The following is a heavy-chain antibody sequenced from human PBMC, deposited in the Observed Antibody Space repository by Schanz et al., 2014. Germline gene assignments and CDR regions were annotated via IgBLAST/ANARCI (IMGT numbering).Heavy chain of an antibody. Sequence: EEQLLESGGALVQPGGSLRLSCAASGFSFSNYALVWVRQPPGKGLEWVSAISGSGGSTYYADSVKGRFTISRDNSKNTLYLQMNSLRAEDTAVYYCAKCDFWSGWYFDYWGQGTLVTVSS. CDR1: GFSFSNYA. V-gene: IGHV3-23*01. CDR2: ISGSGGST. CDR3: AKCDFWSGWYFDY. D-gene: IGHD3-3*01. J-gene: IGHJ4*02.